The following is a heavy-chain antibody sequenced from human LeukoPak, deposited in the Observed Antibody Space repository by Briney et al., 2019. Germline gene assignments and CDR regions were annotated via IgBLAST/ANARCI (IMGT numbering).Heavy chain of an antibody. D-gene: IGHD3-10*01. Sequence: PGGSLRLSCAASGFTFSSYDMHWVRQAPGKGLEWVAFIRYDGSTKYYADSVKGRFTISRDNSKNTLYLQMNSLRAEDTAVSYCAKDFGASRPLFDYWGQGTLVTVSS. CDR1: GFTFSSYD. V-gene: IGHV3-30*02. J-gene: IGHJ4*02. CDR2: IRYDGSTK. CDR3: AKDFGASRPLFDY.